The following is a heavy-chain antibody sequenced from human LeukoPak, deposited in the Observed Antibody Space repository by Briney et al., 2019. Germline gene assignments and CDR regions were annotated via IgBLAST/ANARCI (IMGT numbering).Heavy chain of an antibody. Sequence: ASVKVSCKASGYTFTGYYMHWVRQAPGQGLEWMGWINPNSGGTNYAQKFQGRVTMTRDTSISTAYMELSRLRSDDTAVYYCARDRRYSSSWYRYNWFDPWGQGTLVTISS. D-gene: IGHD6-13*01. CDR1: GYTFTGYY. CDR2: INPNSGGT. V-gene: IGHV1-2*02. CDR3: ARDRRYSSSWYRYNWFDP. J-gene: IGHJ5*02.